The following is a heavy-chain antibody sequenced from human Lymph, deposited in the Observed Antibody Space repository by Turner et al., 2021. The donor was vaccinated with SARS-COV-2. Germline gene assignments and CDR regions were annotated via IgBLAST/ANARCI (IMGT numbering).Heavy chain of an antibody. Sequence: QAQLVESGGGVVQPGGSLRRSCAASGFTFSSYGMHWVRQAPGKGLEWVAVIWYDGTNKYYADSVKGRFTISRDNSKNTLYLQMNSLRAEDTAVYYCAREDVVGATTGLDYWGQGTLVTVSS. CDR3: AREDVVGATTGLDY. D-gene: IGHD1-26*01. CDR2: IWYDGTNK. V-gene: IGHV3-33*01. CDR1: GFTFSSYG. J-gene: IGHJ4*02.